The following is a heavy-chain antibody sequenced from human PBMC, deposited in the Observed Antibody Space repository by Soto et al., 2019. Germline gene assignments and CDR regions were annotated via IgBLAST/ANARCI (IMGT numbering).Heavy chain of an antibody. Sequence: EVQLLESGGGLVQPGGSLSLSCAASGFTFSSYAMSWVRQAPGKGLEWVSAISGSGGSTYYPDSVKGRFTISRDNSKNTLYLQMNSLRAEDTVVYYCAKDLFTIFGVVSGPFDYWGQGTLVTVSS. CDR1: GFTFSSYA. J-gene: IGHJ4*02. CDR2: ISGSGGST. V-gene: IGHV3-23*01. D-gene: IGHD3-3*01. CDR3: AKDLFTIFGVVSGPFDY.